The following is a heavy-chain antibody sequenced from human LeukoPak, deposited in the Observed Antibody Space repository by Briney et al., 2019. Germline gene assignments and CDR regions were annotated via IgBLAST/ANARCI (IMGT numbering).Heavy chain of an antibody. CDR2: IYYSGST. CDR3: AREGGPTHWFDP. D-gene: IGHD1-26*01. CDR1: GGSISSYY. V-gene: IGHV4-59*01. J-gene: IGHJ5*02. Sequence: SETQSLTCTVSGGSISSYYWSWIRQPPGKGLEWIGYIYYSGSTNYNPSLKSRVTISVDTSKNQFSLKLSSVTAADTAVYYCAREGGPTHWFDPWGQGTLVTVSS.